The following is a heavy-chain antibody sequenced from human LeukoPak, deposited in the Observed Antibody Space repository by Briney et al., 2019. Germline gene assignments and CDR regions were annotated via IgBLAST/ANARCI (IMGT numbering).Heavy chain of an antibody. Sequence: ASVKVSCKASGYTFTGYYMHWVRQAPGQGLEWMGWINPNSGGTNYEQKFQGRVTMTRDTSISTDYMELSRLRSDDTAVYYCARGFIDSSGYYLHWGQGTLVTVSS. D-gene: IGHD3-22*01. CDR1: GYTFTGYY. J-gene: IGHJ4*02. CDR2: INPNSGGT. CDR3: ARGFIDSSGYYLH. V-gene: IGHV1-2*02.